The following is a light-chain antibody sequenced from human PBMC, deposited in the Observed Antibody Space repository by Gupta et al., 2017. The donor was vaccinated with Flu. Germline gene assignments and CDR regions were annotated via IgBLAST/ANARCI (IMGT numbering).Light chain of an antibody. J-gene: IGKJ5*01. CDR1: QSVTSAF. Sequence: EVVLTQSPGTLSLSPGERATLSCGASQSVTSAFLAWYQQKPGQAPRLLIYGASNRATGIPDRFSGSGSGTDFTLTISRLEPEDFAVYYCQQDGSSRVTFGQGTRLEIK. V-gene: IGKV3-20*01. CDR2: GAS. CDR3: QQDGSSRVT.